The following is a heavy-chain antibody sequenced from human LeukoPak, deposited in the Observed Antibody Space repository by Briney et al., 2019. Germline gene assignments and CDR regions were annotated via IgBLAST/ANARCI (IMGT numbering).Heavy chain of an antibody. CDR2: INHSGST. D-gene: IGHD3-9*01. V-gene: IGHV4-39*07. Sequence: SETLSLTCTVSGGSISSSSYYWSWIRQPPGKGLEWIGEINHSGSTNYNPSLKSRVTISVDTSKNQFSLKLSSVTAADTAVYYCALRYFDWFPYDAFDIWGQGTMVTVSS. J-gene: IGHJ3*02. CDR3: ALRYFDWFPYDAFDI. CDR1: GGSISSSSYY.